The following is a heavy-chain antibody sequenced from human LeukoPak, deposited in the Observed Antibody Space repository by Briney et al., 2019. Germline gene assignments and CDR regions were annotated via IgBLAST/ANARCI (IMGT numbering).Heavy chain of an antibody. J-gene: IGHJ4*02. CDR1: GFTFRNYW. CDR3: ARRDYYFDY. CDR2: IKQDGSEK. Sequence: PGGSLRLSCAASGFTFRNYWMSWVRQAPGKGLEWVANIKQDGSEKYYVDSVKGRFTISRDNAKNSLYLQMNSLRAEDTAVYYCARRDYYFDYWGQGTLVTVSP. V-gene: IGHV3-7*01. D-gene: IGHD2-21*02.